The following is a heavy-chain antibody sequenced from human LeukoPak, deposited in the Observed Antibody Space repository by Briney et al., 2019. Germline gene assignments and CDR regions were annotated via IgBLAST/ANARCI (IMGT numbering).Heavy chain of an antibody. Sequence: SETLSLTCTVSGGSISSYYWSWIRQPAGKGLEWIGRIYTSGSTNYNPSLKSRVTMSVDTSKNQFSLKLSSVTAADTAVYYCAGEARFGELLLGAFDIWGQGTMVTVSS. CDR3: AGEARFGELLLGAFDI. J-gene: IGHJ3*02. CDR1: GGSISSYY. D-gene: IGHD3-10*01. V-gene: IGHV4-4*07. CDR2: IYTSGST.